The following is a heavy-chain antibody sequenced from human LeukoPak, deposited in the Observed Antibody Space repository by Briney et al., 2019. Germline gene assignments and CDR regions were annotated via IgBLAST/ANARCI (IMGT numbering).Heavy chain of an antibody. CDR3: AKDHDIGYDYPRVFHY. V-gene: IGHV3-23*01. CDR1: GFTFSSYA. J-gene: IGHJ4*02. D-gene: IGHD5-12*01. Sequence: GGSLRLSCAASGFTFSSYAMSWARQTPGKGLEWVSAISGSSGNTYYADSVKGRFTISRDNSKNTLYLQMNSLRAEDTAVYHCAKDHDIGYDYPRVFHYWGQGTLVTVSS. CDR2: ISGSSGNT.